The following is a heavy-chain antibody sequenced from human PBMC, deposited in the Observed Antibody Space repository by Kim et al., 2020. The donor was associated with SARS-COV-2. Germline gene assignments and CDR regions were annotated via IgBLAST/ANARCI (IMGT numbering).Heavy chain of an antibody. CDR1: GFTFSNAW. D-gene: IGHD2-8*01. J-gene: IGHJ6*02. CDR2: IKSKTDGGTT. CDR3: TTGYCTNGVCYGYYYGMDV. V-gene: IGHV3-15*01. Sequence: GGSLRLSCASSGFTFSNAWMSWVRQAPGKGLEWVGRIKSKTDGGTTDYAAPVKGRFTISRDDSKNTLYLQMNSLKTEDTAVYYCTTGYCTNGVCYGYYYGMDVGAKGPRSPSP.